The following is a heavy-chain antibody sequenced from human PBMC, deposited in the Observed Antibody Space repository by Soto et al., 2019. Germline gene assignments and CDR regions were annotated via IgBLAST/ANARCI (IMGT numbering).Heavy chain of an antibody. J-gene: IGHJ3*02. CDR2: IKEDGSEK. CDR3: ARPEILYSRSWYNLGSAFDI. CDR1: GFSFSSYW. V-gene: IGHV3-7*05. D-gene: IGHD6-13*01. Sequence: GGSLRLSCLASGFSFSSYWMSWVRQAPGKGLEWVANIKEDGSEKNYVDSVKGRFSISRDNAKNSVYLQMNSLRAEDTAVYYCARPEILYSRSWYNLGSAFDIWGQGTMVTVSS.